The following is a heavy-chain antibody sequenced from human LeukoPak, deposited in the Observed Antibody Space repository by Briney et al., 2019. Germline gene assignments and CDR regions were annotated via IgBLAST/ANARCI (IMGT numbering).Heavy chain of an antibody. V-gene: IGHV4-34*01. CDR2: IYHSGTT. CDR3: ARRSLYSTSSGISY. Sequence: SETLSLTCAVYGGSFSGYYWSWIRQPPGKGLEWIGEIYHSGTTNYSPSLKGRVTISVDTSKNQFSLRLSSVTAADTALYYCARRSLYSTSSGISYWGQGTLVTVSS. CDR1: GGSFSGYY. J-gene: IGHJ4*02. D-gene: IGHD6-6*01.